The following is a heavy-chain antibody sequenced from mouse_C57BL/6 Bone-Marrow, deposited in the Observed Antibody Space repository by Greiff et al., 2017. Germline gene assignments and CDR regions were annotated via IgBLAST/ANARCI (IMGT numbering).Heavy chain of an antibody. J-gene: IGHJ3*01. V-gene: IGHV2-2*01. Sequence: VKLMESGPGLVQPSQSLSITCTVSGFSLTSYGVHWVRQSPGKGLEWLGVIWSGGSTDYNAAFISRLSISKDNSKSQVFFKMNSLQADDTAIYYCARKGYSNYTAWFAYWGQGTLVTVSA. CDR1: GFSLTSYG. CDR3: ARKGYSNYTAWFAY. CDR2: IWSGGST. D-gene: IGHD2-5*01.